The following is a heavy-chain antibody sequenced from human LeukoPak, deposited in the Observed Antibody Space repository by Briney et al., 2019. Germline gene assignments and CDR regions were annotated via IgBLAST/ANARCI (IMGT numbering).Heavy chain of an antibody. Sequence: GGSLRLSCAASGFTFSSYGMHWVRQAPGKGLEWVSAISGSGGSTYYADSVKGRFTISRDNSKNTLYLQMNSLRAEDTAVYYCAKHYCSGGSCYYVEIYYYYMDVWGKGTTVTVSS. CDR2: ISGSGGST. D-gene: IGHD2-15*01. CDR3: AKHYCSGGSCYYVEIYYYYMDV. V-gene: IGHV3-23*01. J-gene: IGHJ6*03. CDR1: GFTFSSYG.